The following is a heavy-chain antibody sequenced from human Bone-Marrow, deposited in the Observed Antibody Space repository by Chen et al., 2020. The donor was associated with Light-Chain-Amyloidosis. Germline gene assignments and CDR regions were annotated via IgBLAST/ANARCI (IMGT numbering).Heavy chain of an antibody. CDR1: GTTFPNYW. CDR2: IYPDDSDA. J-gene: IGHJ4*02. CDR3: ARRRDGYNFDY. Sequence: EVQLEQSGPEVKKPGESLRIPCKALGTTFPNYWIGWVRQMPGKGLEWMGVIYPDDSDARYSPSFEGQVTISADKSITTAYLQWRSLKASDTAMYYCARRRDGYNFDYWGQGTLVTVSS. D-gene: IGHD5-12*01. V-gene: IGHV5-51*01.